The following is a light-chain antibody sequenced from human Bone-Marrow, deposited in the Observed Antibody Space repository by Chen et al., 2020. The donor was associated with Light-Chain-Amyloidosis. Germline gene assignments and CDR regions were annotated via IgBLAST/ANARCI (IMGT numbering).Light chain of an antibody. J-gene: IGKJ4*01. CDR3: QQHYAWPLT. CDR2: RAS. CDR1: QSVSDN. V-gene: IGKV3-15*01. Sequence: EIVVTQSPATLSVSPGESATLSCRASQSVSDNLAWYQQRPGQAPRLLIYRASTRATGIPARFSGSGSGTDFTLTISSLQPEDFAVYYCQQHYAWPLTFGGGTKVEI.